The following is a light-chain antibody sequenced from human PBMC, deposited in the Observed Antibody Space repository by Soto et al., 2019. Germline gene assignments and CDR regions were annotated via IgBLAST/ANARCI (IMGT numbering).Light chain of an antibody. V-gene: IGKV3D-15*01. CDR1: QRVSRN. J-gene: IGKJ1*01. Sequence: EILLTQSPATLSLSPGDSATLSCRASQRVSRNVAWYQQKPGQAPRLLSSAASTGAAGVPARFNAAGSGTVFTLTISSLQSEDFAIYYCQQYNTWPRTFGQGTKVEI. CDR2: AAS. CDR3: QQYNTWPRT.